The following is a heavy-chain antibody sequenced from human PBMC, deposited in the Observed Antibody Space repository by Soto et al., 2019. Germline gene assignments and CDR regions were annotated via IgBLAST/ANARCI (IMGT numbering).Heavy chain of an antibody. CDR1: GFTFSNIW. Sequence: GGSLRLSCAASGFTFSNIWMNWVRQAPGKGLEWVGHVKSKSGGGTTEYAAPVQDRFTISRDDSRNKAYLHMNNLRADDTAIYYCTADKGVPDPYSGIRYSVGFDYWGQGALVTVSS. D-gene: IGHD4-4*01. V-gene: IGHV3-15*07. CDR2: VKSKSGGGTT. CDR3: TADKGVPDPYSGIRYSVGFDY. J-gene: IGHJ4*02.